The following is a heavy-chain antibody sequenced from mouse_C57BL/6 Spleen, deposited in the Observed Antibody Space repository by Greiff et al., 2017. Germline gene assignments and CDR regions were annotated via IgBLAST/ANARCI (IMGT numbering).Heavy chain of an antibody. Sequence: EVQRVESGRDLVKPGGSLKLSCAASGFTFSSYGMSWVRQTPDKRLEWVATISSGGSYTYYPDSVKGRFTISRDNAKNTLYLQMSSLKSEDTAMYYCARGDYFDYWGQGTTLTVSS. CDR2: ISSGGSYT. J-gene: IGHJ2*01. CDR3: ARGDYFDY. V-gene: IGHV5-6*01. CDR1: GFTFSSYG.